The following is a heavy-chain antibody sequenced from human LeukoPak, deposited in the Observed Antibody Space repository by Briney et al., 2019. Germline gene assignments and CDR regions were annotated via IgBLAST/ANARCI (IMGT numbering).Heavy chain of an antibody. D-gene: IGHD2-8*01. CDR1: GGTFSSYA. Sequence: ASVKVSCKASGGTFSSYAISWVRQAPGQGLEWMGRIIPILGIANYAQKFQGRVTITADKSTSTAYMELGSLRSEDTAVYYCAREVMAKRRAFDIWGQGTGVTVSS. V-gene: IGHV1-69*04. CDR2: IIPILGIA. J-gene: IGHJ3*02. CDR3: AREVMAKRRAFDI.